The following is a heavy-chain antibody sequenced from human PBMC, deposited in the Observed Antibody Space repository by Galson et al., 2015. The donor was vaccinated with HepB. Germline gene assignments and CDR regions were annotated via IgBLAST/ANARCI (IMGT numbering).Heavy chain of an antibody. CDR2: IVYDGSNK. V-gene: IGHV3-30*04. D-gene: IGHD2-15*01. Sequence: SLRLSCAASGFTFSNYAMHWVRQAPGKGLEWVALIVYDGSNKYYADSVTGRFSISRDNSKNTLYLQLDSLRAEDTAVYYCARVKTSDCSGGRCFQRPYFYYYASDVWGQGTTVTVSS. CDR3: ARVKTSDCSGGRCFQRPYFYYYASDV. J-gene: IGHJ6*02. CDR1: GFTFSNYA.